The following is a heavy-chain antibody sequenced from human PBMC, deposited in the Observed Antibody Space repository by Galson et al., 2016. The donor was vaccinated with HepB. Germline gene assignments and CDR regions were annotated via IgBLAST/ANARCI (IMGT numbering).Heavy chain of an antibody. J-gene: IGHJ4*02. CDR1: GFTFSSYW. D-gene: IGHD3/OR15-3a*01. Sequence: LRLSCAASGFTFSSYWMSWVSQAPGKGLEWVAKIKQDGREQDYVDSVKGRCTISRDNAKNSLYLQMNSLRAEDTAIHYCAAEWTYWGQGILVTVSS. CDR2: IKQDGREQ. CDR3: AAEWTY. V-gene: IGHV3-7*01.